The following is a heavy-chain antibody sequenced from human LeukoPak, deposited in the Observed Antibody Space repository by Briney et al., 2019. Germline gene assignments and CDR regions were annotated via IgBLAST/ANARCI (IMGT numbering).Heavy chain of an antibody. CDR1: GGTFSSYA. Sequence: ASVKVSCKASGGTFSSYAISWVRQAPGQGLEWMGGIIPIFGTANYAQKFQGRVTITTDESTSTAYMELSSLRSEDTAVYYCARDRYSVVVVAAKGGLRHCGGDCYSIDWGQGTLVTVSS. D-gene: IGHD2-21*02. CDR2: IIPIFGTA. CDR3: ARDRYSVVVVAAKGGLRHCGGDCYSID. V-gene: IGHV1-69*05. J-gene: IGHJ4*02.